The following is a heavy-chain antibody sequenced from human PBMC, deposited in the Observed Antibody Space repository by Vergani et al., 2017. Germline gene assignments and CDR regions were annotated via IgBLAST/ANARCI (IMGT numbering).Heavy chain of an antibody. D-gene: IGHD1-26*01. Sequence: QVQLQESGPGLVKPSETLSLTCTVSGGSISSYYWSWIRQPPGKGLEWIGYIYYSGSTNYNPSLKSRVTISVDTSKNQFSLKLSSVTAAVTAVYYCARQVVGASFDPWGQGTLVTVSS. CDR1: GGSISSYY. CDR3: ARQVVGASFDP. J-gene: IGHJ5*02. CDR2: IYYSGST. V-gene: IGHV4-59*01.